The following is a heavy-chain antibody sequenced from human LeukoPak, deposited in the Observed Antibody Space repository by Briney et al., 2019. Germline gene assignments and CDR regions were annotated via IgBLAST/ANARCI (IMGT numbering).Heavy chain of an antibody. CDR1: GGSFSGYY. D-gene: IGHD3-10*01. CDR2: INHSGST. J-gene: IGHJ4*02. V-gene: IGHV4-34*01. Sequence: SETLPLTCAVYGGSFSGYYWSWIRQPPGKGLEWIGEINHSGSTNYNPSLKSRVTTSVDTSKNQFSLKLSSVTAADTAVYYCARALKVWFGELYYFDYWGQGTLVTVSS. CDR3: ARALKVWFGELYYFDY.